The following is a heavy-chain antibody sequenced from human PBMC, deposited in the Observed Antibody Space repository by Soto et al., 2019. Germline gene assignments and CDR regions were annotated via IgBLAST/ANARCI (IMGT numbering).Heavy chain of an antibody. J-gene: IGHJ3*01. Sequence: QVQLVQSGAEVKKPGASVKVSCKASGDIFSSYYMHWVRQAPGQGLEWMGIINPSGGGTSYAEKFQGRGTTTRGPSTSTVYMELSSLRSEDTAVYYCAREFITDSDHYGSSGNNAFDVWGLGSKVTVSS. CDR2: INPSGGGT. V-gene: IGHV1-46*01. CDR3: AREFITDSDHYGSSGNNAFDV. D-gene: IGHD3-22*01. CDR1: GDIFSSYY.